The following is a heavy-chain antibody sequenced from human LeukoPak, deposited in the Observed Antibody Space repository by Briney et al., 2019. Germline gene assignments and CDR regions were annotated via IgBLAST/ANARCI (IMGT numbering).Heavy chain of an antibody. CDR1: GFTFDDYA. CDR3: AKGIAARLYYYGMDV. Sequence: PGGSLRPSCAASGFTFDDYAMHWVRQAPGKGLEWVSGISWNSGSIGYADSVKGRFTISRDNAKNSLYLQMNSLRAEDTALYYCAKGIAARLYYYGMDVWGQGTTVTVSS. V-gene: IGHV3-9*01. CDR2: ISWNSGSI. D-gene: IGHD6-6*01. J-gene: IGHJ6*02.